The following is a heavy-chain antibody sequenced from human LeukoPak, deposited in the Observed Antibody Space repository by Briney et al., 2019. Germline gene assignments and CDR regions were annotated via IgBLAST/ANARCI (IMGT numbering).Heavy chain of an antibody. V-gene: IGHV1-69*13. CDR2: IIPIFGTA. Sequence: GASVKVSCKASGGTFSSYAISWVRQAPGQGLEWMGGIIPIFGTANYAQKFQGRVMITADESTSTAYMELSSLRSEDTAVYYCARAGTLYYYYYMDVWGKGTTVTVSS. CDR1: GGTFSSYA. J-gene: IGHJ6*03. CDR3: ARAGTLYYYYYMDV. D-gene: IGHD1-1*01.